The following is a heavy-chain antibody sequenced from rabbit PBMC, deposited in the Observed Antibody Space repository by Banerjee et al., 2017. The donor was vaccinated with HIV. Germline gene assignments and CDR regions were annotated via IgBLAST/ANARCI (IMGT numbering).Heavy chain of an antibody. CDR2: ISTGSGST. CDR1: GFSLSSSYN. D-gene: IGHD5-1*01. Sequence: QSLEESGGDLVKPGASLTLTCTASGFSLSSSYNVCWVRQAPGKGLEWIGCISTGSGSTYYASWAKGRFTISKTSSTTVTLQMTSLTAADTATYFCARDGMNGWNLDLWGQGTLVTVS. V-gene: IGHV1S40*01. CDR3: ARDGMNGWNLDL. J-gene: IGHJ3*01.